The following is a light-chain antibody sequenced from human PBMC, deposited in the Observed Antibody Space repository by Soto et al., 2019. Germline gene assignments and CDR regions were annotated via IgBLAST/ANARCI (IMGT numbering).Light chain of an antibody. CDR2: EVN. J-gene: IGLJ1*01. V-gene: IGLV2-23*02. CDR1: SSNVGSYKL. CDR3: CSSGGSPTYV. Sequence: QSVLXQPASVSGSPGQSITISCTGTSSNVGSYKLVSWYQQHPGKAPKLMIFEVNKRPSGVSNRFSGSKSGNTASLTISGLKVEDEADYYCCSSGGSPTYVFGTGTKVTVL.